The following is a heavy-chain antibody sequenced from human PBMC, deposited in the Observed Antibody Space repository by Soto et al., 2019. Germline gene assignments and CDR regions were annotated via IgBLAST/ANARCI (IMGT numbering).Heavy chain of an antibody. D-gene: IGHD2-2*01. V-gene: IGHV3-30*09. J-gene: IGHJ4*02. CDR2: ISYDGNNK. CDR3: ASARLDTPALDY. Sequence: QVQLVESGGGVVQPGRSLRLSCAASGFTFSPYAMHWVRQAPGKGLEWVAVISYDGNNKNYADSVKGRLAISRDNSRNTLYRQMNSLRAEDTAVYYCASARLDTPALDYWGQGTLVTVSS. CDR1: GFTFSPYA.